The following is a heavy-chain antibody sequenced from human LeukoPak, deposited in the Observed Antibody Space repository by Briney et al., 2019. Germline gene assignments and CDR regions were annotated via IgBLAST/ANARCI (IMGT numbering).Heavy chain of an antibody. V-gene: IGHV4-59*01. CDR1: GGSISSYY. CDR3: ARAQSSGSYYDPYYYYYYYMDV. CDR2: IYYSGST. D-gene: IGHD3-10*01. J-gene: IGHJ6*03. Sequence: SETLSLTCTVSGGSISSYYWSWIRQPPGKGLEWIGYIYYSGSTNYNPSLKSRVTISVDTSKNQFSLKLSSVTAADTAVYYCARAQSSGSYYDPYYYYYYYMDVWGKGTTVTISS.